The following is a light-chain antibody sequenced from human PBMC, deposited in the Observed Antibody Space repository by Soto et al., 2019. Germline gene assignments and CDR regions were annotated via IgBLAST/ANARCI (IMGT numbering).Light chain of an antibody. J-gene: IGLJ1*01. Sequence: QSALTQPASVSGSPGQSITISCTGTSSDVGGYNFVSWCQQHPGKAPKLMIYDVSNRPSGVSNRFSGSKSGNTASLTISGLQAEDEADYYCSSHTTTSTVYVFGTGTKLTVL. CDR1: SSDVGGYNF. CDR2: DVS. CDR3: SSHTTTSTVYV. V-gene: IGLV2-14*03.